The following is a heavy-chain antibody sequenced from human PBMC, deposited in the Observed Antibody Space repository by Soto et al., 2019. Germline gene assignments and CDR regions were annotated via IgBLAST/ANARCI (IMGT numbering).Heavy chain of an antibody. Sequence: QVQLVQSGAVVKKPGASVKVSCKASGYTFSSYYMHWVRQAPGQGYEWMGIINPSGGGTTYAQKFQGRVTMTRDTSTSTVYMELSSLRSEDTAVYYCARYDYNGYYFDYWGQGTLVTVSS. V-gene: IGHV1-46*01. J-gene: IGHJ4*02. D-gene: IGHD4-4*01. CDR3: ARYDYNGYYFDY. CDR2: INPSGGGT. CDR1: GYTFSSYY.